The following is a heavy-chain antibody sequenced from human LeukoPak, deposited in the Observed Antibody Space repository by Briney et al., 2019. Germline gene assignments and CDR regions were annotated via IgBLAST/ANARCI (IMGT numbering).Heavy chain of an antibody. J-gene: IGHJ5*02. CDR1: GYPFTTWE. CDR2: VHPNGGNT. D-gene: IGHD1-14*01. V-gene: IGHV1-8*01. CDR3: ARGPRNDP. Sequence: ASVKVSCKTSGYPFTTWEINWVRQAAGQGLEWTGWVHPNGGNTAYAQKFQARVTMTRDTSISTAYMELSGLTSDDTAVYFCARGPRNDPWGQGTLVTVSS.